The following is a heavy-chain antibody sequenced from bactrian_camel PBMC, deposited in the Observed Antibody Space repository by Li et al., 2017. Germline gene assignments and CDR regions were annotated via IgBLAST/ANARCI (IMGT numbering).Heavy chain of an antibody. CDR2: ICSDETT. CDR1: ALPARDYC. CDR3: AAARLWYDLGKPEYTY. Sequence: VQLVESGGGSVQAGGSLRLSCTTSALPARDYCMGWFRQAPGKEREGVATICSDETTRYADSAKGRFTISKDSAKNTRFLNATAFLQMTSLKPEDSAIYYCAAARLWYDLGKPEYTYWGQGTQVTVS. V-gene: IGHV3S55*01. J-gene: IGHJ4*01. D-gene: IGHD3*01.